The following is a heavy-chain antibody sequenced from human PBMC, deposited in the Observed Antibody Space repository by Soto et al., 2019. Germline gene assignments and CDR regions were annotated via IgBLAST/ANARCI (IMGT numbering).Heavy chain of an antibody. CDR3: ATSLLLWFGDEDG. CDR2: INHSGST. CDR1: GGSFSGYY. Sequence: QVQLQQWGAGLLKPSETLSLTCAVYGGSFSGYYWSWIRQPPGKGLEWIGEINHSGSTNYNPPLKSGVTVSVDTSKNQFSLKLSSVTAADTAVYYCATSLLLWFGDEDGWGQGTTVTVSS. J-gene: IGHJ6*02. D-gene: IGHD3-10*01. V-gene: IGHV4-34*01.